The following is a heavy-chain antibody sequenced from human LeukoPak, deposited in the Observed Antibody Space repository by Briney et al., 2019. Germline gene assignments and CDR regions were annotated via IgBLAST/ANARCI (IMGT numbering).Heavy chain of an antibody. Sequence: GASVKVSCKASGYTFTSYYMHWVRQAPGQGLEWMGIINPSGGSTSYAQKFQGRVTMTRDTSTSTVYMELNSLRSEDTAVYYCARDAGYSYGTYYFDYWGQGTLVTVSS. J-gene: IGHJ4*02. V-gene: IGHV1-46*01. D-gene: IGHD5-18*01. CDR1: GYTFTSYY. CDR2: INPSGGST. CDR3: ARDAGYSYGTYYFDY.